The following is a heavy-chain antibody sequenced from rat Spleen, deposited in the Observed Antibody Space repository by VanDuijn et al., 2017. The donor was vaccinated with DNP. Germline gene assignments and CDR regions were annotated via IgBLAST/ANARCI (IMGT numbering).Heavy chain of an antibody. J-gene: IGHJ3*01. CDR3: VRHRLYNNHGGFAY. V-gene: IGHV5-22*01. D-gene: IGHD1-10*01. CDR2: ISYDGVIT. CDR1: GFIFSDYY. Sequence: EVQLVESGGGLVQPGRSLKLSCAASGFIFSDYYMAWVRQAPTKGLELVAYISYDGVITYYGDSVKGRFTISRDNAKSTLYLQMDSLRSEDTATYYCVRHRLYNNHGGFAYWGQGTLVTVSS.